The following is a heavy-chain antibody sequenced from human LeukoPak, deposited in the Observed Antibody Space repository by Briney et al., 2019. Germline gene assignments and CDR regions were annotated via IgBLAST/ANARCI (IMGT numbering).Heavy chain of an antibody. V-gene: IGHV2-5*02. CDR1: GFPLRTTAVG. Sequence: SGPTLVKPTQTLTLPCTFSGFPLRTTAVGVGWIRQPPGKALEWLALIYWDHDKRYSPSLKSRLTITKDTSKNQVVLTMTNMDPVDTATYYCARTLVDYVWGSYRYTGFDYWGQGTLVTVSS. D-gene: IGHD3-16*02. CDR2: IYWDHDK. J-gene: IGHJ4*02. CDR3: ARTLVDYVWGSYRYTGFDY.